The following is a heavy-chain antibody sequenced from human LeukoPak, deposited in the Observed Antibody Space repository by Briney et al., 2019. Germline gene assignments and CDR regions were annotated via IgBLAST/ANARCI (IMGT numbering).Heavy chain of an antibody. CDR2: INPNNGGT. CDR1: GYTFTGNH. CDR3: ARGAGPKVFDV. J-gene: IGHJ3*01. Sequence: EASVKVSCKASGYTFTGNHLHWVRQAPGQGLEWMGWINPNNGGTSFAQNFQGRVTLTRDTSISTAYMELSTLRSDDTAVCYCARGAGPKVFDVWGQGTMVTVST. V-gene: IGHV1-2*02.